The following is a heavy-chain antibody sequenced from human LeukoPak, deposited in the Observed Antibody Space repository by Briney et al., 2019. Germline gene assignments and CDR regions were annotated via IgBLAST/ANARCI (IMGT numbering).Heavy chain of an antibody. J-gene: IGHJ4*02. V-gene: IGHV3-30*18. Sequence: GGSLRLSCAGSGFTFSDYCMHWVRQAPGKGLEWVAVISYDGSNKYYADSVKGRFTISRDNSKNTLYLQMNSLRAEDTAVYYCAKGGGRSGCDYWGQGTLVTVSS. CDR1: GFTFSDYC. CDR2: ISYDGSNK. D-gene: IGHD6-19*01. CDR3: AKGGGRSGCDY.